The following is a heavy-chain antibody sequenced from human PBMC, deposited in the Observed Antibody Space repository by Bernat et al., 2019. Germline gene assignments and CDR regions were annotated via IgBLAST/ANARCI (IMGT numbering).Heavy chain of an antibody. D-gene: IGHD2-8*02. J-gene: IGHJ5*02. V-gene: IGHV3-53*05. CDR1: GFTVSSNY. Sequence: ELQVVETGGGLIQPGGSLRLSCAASGFTVSSNYMSWVRQAPGKGLEWVSVIYSGGSTYYADSVKGRFTISRDNSKNTLYLQMNSLRAEYTAVYYCARVLLVVYAWIDPWGQGTLVTVSS. CDR3: ARVLLVVYAWIDP. CDR2: IYSGGST.